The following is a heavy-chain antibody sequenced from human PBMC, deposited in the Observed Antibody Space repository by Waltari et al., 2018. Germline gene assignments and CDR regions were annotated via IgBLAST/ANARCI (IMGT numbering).Heavy chain of an antibody. CDR3: ATYIGASVGTAAFDV. Sequence: QLQLQESGPRLVRPSETLSLICGVSGVSITSNSHYWAWIRPSPGPGLGWIGTVSYSGTTYISPSLKSRVSVSRDTSKNQVSLILGSVTAADMAVYYCATYIGASVGTAAFDVWGQGTMVTVSS. CDR2: VSYSGTT. V-gene: IGHV4-39*01. J-gene: IGHJ3*01. CDR1: GVSITSNSHY. D-gene: IGHD5-12*01.